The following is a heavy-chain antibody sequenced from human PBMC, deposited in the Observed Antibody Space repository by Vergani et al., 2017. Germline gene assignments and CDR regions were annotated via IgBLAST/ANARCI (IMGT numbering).Heavy chain of an antibody. V-gene: IGHV3-33*01. CDR1: GFTFSSYG. CDR3: ARDWSGSGLGDY. CDR2: IWYDGSNK. Sequence: QVQLVESGGGVVQPGRSLRLSCAASGFTFSSYGMHWVRQAPGKGLEWVAVIWYDGSNKYYADSVKGRFTISRDNSKNTLYLQMNSLRAEDTAVYYCARDWSGSGLGDYWGQGTTVTVSS. D-gene: IGHD3-3*01. J-gene: IGHJ4*02.